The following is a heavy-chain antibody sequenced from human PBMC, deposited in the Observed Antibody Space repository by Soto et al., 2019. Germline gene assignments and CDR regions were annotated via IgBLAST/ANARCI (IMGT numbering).Heavy chain of an antibody. J-gene: IGHJ3*02. CDR2: ISPDGDMT. CDR1: GFTFSNYY. D-gene: IGHD3-16*01. Sequence: ASVKVSCKASGFTFSNYYMHWVRQAPEQGPQWMGIISPDGDMTTYAQRFQGRVTMTRDTSTSTAYMELSSLTSEDTAVYYCARDKVWGGFDIWGQGTMVTVSS. V-gene: IGHV1-46*01. CDR3: ARDKVWGGFDI.